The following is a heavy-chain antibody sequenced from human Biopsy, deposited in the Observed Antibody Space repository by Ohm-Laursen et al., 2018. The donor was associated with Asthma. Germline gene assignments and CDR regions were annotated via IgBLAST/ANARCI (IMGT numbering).Heavy chain of an antibody. CDR1: GGTFSNFV. CDR3: ARCQVGYSSGWSLLLKKIYYSGMDV. CDR2: IMTVFGTT. V-gene: IGHV1-69*13. J-gene: IGHJ6*02. D-gene: IGHD6-19*01. Sequence: VASVSASRKAPGGTFSNFVISWVRQAPGQGLEWLGGIMTVFGTTNSAQKFQGRVTITEDESTSTAYMEVTSLRSEDTAIYYCARCQVGYSSGWSLLLKKIYYSGMDVWGQGTAVTVSS.